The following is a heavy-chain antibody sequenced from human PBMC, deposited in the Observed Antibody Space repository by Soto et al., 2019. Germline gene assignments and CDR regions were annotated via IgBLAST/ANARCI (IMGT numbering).Heavy chain of an antibody. CDR1: GSTFSSYA. CDR2: ISGSGGST. D-gene: IGHD6-19*01. CDR3: AKMSDGWYGAFHV. V-gene: IGHV3-23*01. Sequence: EVQLLESGGDLVQPGGSLRLSCAASGSTFSSYAMSWVRQAPGKGLEWVSVISGSGGSTFYADSVKGRFTISRDKSKTTLHLQMNSLRAEDTAVYFCAKMSDGWYGAFHVWGQGTMVTVSS. J-gene: IGHJ3*01.